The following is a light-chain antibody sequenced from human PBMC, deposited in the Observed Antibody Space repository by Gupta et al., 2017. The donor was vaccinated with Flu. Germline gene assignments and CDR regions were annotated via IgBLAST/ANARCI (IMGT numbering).Light chain of an antibody. CDR3: QHYNTWPPWT. J-gene: IGKJ1*01. CDR1: QSISNN. Sequence: EIVLTQSPDTLSVSPGERATLSCRASQSISNNLAWYHQKPGQPPRLLIYGASTRASGIPASFSGSGSGTEFTLTVSSLQSEDLGIYFCQHYNTWPPWTFGQGTKVDIK. CDR2: GAS. V-gene: IGKV3-15*01.